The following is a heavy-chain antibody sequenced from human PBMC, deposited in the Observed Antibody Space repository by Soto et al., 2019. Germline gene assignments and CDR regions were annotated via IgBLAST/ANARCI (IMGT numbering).Heavy chain of an antibody. CDR3: ARSIAAAHFDY. CDR1: GFTFSSYA. V-gene: IGHV3-30-3*01. Sequence: GGSLRLSCAASGFTFSSYAMHWVRQAPGKGLEWVAVISYDGSNKYYADSVKGRFTISRDNSKNTLYLQMNSLRAEDTAVYYCARSIAAAHFDYWGQGTLVTVSS. CDR2: ISYDGSNK. D-gene: IGHD6-13*01. J-gene: IGHJ4*02.